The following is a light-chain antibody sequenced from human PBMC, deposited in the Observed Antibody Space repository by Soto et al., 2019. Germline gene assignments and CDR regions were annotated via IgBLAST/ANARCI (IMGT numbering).Light chain of an antibody. CDR3: QQYNKWPPLT. CDR2: GAS. V-gene: IGKV3-15*01. Sequence: EIVMTQSPATLSVSPGERATLSCRASQSVGSNLAWYQQKRGQAPRLLIYGASTRATGIPARFSGSGSGTEFTLTISSLQSEDFAIYYCQQYNKWPPLTFGGGTKVEIK. CDR1: QSVGSN. J-gene: IGKJ4*01.